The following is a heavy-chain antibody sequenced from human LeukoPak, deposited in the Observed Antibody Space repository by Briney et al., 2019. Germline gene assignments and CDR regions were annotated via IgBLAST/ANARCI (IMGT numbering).Heavy chain of an antibody. Sequence: SETLSLTCAVYGWSFSGYYLRWIRQPPGKGLEWIGEIKHSGSTNYNPSLKTRFTMSVDTSKNQFSQKLSSVTAADTAVYYCARERYSSGWANYVDYWGQGTLVTVSS. CDR2: IKHSGST. CDR1: GWSFSGYY. CDR3: ARERYSSGWANYVDY. J-gene: IGHJ4*02. V-gene: IGHV4-34*01. D-gene: IGHD6-19*01.